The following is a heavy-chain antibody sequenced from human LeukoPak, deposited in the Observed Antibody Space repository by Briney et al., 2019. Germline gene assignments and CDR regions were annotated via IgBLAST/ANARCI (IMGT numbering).Heavy chain of an antibody. CDR2: ISDSGGST. V-gene: IGHV3-64D*09. D-gene: IGHD3-10*01. J-gene: IGHJ3*02. Sequence: HPGGSLRLSCSASGFPFSSYAMHWVRKAPGKGLEYVSAISDSGGSTYYADSVKGRFTISRDNSKNTLYLQMSSLRAEDTAVYYCAKDFYGAGVVGASDISGEGTMVTVSS. CDR1: GFPFSSYA. CDR3: AKDFYGAGVVGASDI.